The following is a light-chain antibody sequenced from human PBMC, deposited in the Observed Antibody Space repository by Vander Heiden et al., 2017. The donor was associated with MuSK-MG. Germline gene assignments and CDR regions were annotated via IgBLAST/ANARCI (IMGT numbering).Light chain of an antibody. CDR1: QSISSW. CDR2: KAS. CDR3: QQDNSYRA. Sequence: DLQMTQSPSTLSAFVGDRVPITCRASQSISSWLAWYQQKPGKAPKLLIYKASTLESGVPSRFSGSGSGTEFTLTISSLQPDDSATYYCQQDNSYRAFGQGTKVEIK. J-gene: IGKJ1*01. V-gene: IGKV1-5*03.